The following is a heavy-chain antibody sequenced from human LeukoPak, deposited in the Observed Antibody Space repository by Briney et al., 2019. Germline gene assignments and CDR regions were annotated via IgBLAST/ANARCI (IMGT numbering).Heavy chain of an antibody. J-gene: IGHJ5*02. V-gene: IGHV4-34*01. CDR2: INHSGST. D-gene: IGHD5-18*01. Sequence: SETLSLTCAVYGGSFSGYYWSWIRQPPGKGLEWIGEINHSGSTYYNPSLKSRVTISVDTSKNQFSLKLSSVTAADTAVYYCASRYSYGNWFDPWGQGTLVTVSS. CDR3: ASRYSYGNWFDP. CDR1: GGSFSGYY.